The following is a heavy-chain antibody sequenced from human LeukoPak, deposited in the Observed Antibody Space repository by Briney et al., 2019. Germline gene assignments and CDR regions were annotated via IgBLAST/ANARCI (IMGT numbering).Heavy chain of an antibody. J-gene: IGHJ4*02. Sequence: GSLRLSCAASGFTFSSYSMNWVRQAPGKGLEWVAVISYDGSNKYYADSVKGRFTISRDNSKNTLYLQMNSLRAEDTAVYYCARDQYSYGHGANYWGQGTLVTVSS. D-gene: IGHD5-18*01. CDR2: ISYDGSNK. CDR1: GFTFSSYS. V-gene: IGHV3-30*03. CDR3: ARDQYSYGHGANY.